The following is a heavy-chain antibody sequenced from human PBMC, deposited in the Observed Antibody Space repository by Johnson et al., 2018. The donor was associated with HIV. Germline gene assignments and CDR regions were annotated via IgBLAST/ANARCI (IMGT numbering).Heavy chain of an antibody. V-gene: IGHV3-30*03. Sequence: QVQLVEFGGGLVKPGGSLRLSCAASGFTFSSYGMSWVRQAPGKGLEWVGVISYDGSNKYYADSVKGRFTISRDNSKNTLYLQMNSLGAGDTAVYYCARGRGVGRPIQKWLGAAFDIWGQGTMVTVS. CDR3: ARGRGVGRPIQKWLGAAFDI. D-gene: IGHD5-18*01. CDR1: GFTFSSYG. CDR2: ISYDGSNK. J-gene: IGHJ3*02.